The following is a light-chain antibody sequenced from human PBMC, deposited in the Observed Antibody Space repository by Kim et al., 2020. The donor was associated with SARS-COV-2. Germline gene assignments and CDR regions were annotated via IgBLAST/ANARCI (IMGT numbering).Light chain of an antibody. J-gene: IGKJ1*01. CDR3: QQYNNWPPWT. CDR1: QSVRTN. Sequence: SPGERATLSCRASQSVRTNLAWYQQKPAQAPRLLIYGASTRATGIPARFSGSGSGTEFTLTISSLQSEDFAVYYCQQYNNWPPWTFGQGTKVEIK. CDR2: GAS. V-gene: IGKV3-15*01.